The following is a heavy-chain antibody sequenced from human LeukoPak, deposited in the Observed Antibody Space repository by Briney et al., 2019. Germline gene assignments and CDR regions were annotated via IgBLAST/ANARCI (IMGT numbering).Heavy chain of an antibody. CDR1: GFTFSSYS. CDR2: ISSDSRTI. Sequence: GRSLRLSCAASGFTFSSYSMNWVRHAPGKGMEWLSYISSDSRTIYYADSVKGRFTISRDNAKNSLYLQMKSLRDEDTAVYYCARYGSGTSYITNYFDYWGQGTLVTVSS. CDR3: ARYGSGTSYITNYFDY. J-gene: IGHJ4*02. V-gene: IGHV3-48*02. D-gene: IGHD3-10*01.